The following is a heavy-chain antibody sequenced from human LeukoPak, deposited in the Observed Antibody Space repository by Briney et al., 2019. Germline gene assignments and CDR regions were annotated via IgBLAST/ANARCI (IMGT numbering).Heavy chain of an antibody. Sequence: GESLKISCKGSGYSFTSYWISWVRRMPGKGLEWMGRIDPIDSYTNYSPSFQGHVTISADKSISTAYLQWSSLKASDTAMYYCARHLGYCSGGSCSNWFDPWGQGTLVTVSS. CDR1: GYSFTSYW. CDR2: IDPIDSYT. V-gene: IGHV5-10-1*01. D-gene: IGHD2-15*01. CDR3: ARHLGYCSGGSCSNWFDP. J-gene: IGHJ5*02.